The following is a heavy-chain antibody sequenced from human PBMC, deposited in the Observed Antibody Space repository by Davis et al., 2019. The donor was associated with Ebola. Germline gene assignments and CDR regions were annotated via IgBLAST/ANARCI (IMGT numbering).Heavy chain of an antibody. Sequence: PGGSLRLSCAASGFTFSSYSMNWVRQAPGKGLEWVSSISSSSSYIYYADSVKGRFTISRDNAKNSLYLQMNSLRAEDTALYYCAKDIRGPYDFWRRGTDVWGQGTTVTVSS. CDR1: GFTFSSYS. D-gene: IGHD3-3*01. J-gene: IGHJ6*02. V-gene: IGHV3-21*04. CDR3: AKDIRGPYDFWRRGTDV. CDR2: ISSSSSYI.